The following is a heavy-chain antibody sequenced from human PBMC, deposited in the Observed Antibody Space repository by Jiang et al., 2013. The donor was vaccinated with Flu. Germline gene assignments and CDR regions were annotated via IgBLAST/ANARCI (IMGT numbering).Heavy chain of an antibody. D-gene: IGHD3-10*01. J-gene: IGHJ4*02. CDR2: ISGSGGST. Sequence: PGKGLEWVSAISGSGGSTYYADSVKGRFTISRDNSKNTLYLQMNSLRAEDTAVYYCAKDHTMVRGVIAFDYWGQGTLVTVSS. V-gene: IGHV3-23*01. CDR3: AKDHTMVRGVIAFDY.